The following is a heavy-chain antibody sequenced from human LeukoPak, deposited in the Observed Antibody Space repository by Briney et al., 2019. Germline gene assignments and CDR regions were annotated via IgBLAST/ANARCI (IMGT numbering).Heavy chain of an antibody. CDR1: GDSIINYY. D-gene: IGHD5-18*01. J-gene: IGHJ4*02. CDR3: AKDRSPRGYSYGYFDY. CDR2: INNSGST. V-gene: IGHV4-59*01. Sequence: PSETLSLTCTVSGDSIINYYWNWIRQPPGKGPEWIGYINNSGSTNYNPSVKSRVTISVDTSKKQFSLRLSSVTTADTAVYYCAKDRSPRGYSYGYFDYWGQGILVTVSS.